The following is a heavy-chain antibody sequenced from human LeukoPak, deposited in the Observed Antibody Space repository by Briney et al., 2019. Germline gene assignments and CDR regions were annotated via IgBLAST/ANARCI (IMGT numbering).Heavy chain of an antibody. J-gene: IGHJ4*02. CDR2: INHSGST. Sequence: SQTLSLTCAVSGGSFSGYYWSSIRHPPPNPLHSIGQINHSGSTNYNPSLKSRVTISVDTSKNQFSLKLSSVTAADTAVYYCARLSMVRGVITPFDYWGQGTLATVSS. V-gene: IGHV4-34*01. CDR3: ARLSMVRGVITPFDY. D-gene: IGHD3-10*01. CDR1: GGSFSGYY.